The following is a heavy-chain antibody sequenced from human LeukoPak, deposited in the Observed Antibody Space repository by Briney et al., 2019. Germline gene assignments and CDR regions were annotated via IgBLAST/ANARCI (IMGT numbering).Heavy chain of an antibody. CDR2: IYYSGST. CDR1: GGSVSSSVYY. CDR3: ARDRWSYYFDY. J-gene: IGHJ4*02. Sequence: PSETLSLTCTVSGGSVSSSVYYWGWIRQPPGKGLEWIGSIYYSGSTYYNPSLKSRVTISVDTSKNQFSLKLSSVTAADTAVYYCARDRWSYYFDYWGQGTLVTVSS. V-gene: IGHV4-39*02. D-gene: IGHD6-13*01.